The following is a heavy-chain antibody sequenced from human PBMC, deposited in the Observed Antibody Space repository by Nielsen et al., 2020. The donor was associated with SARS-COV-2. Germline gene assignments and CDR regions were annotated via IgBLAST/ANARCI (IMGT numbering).Heavy chain of an antibody. V-gene: IGHV3-30*18. CDR1: GLTFSTYG. CDR3: AKDWTAIVVVPSGGVDY. D-gene: IGHD2-15*01. Sequence: GESLKISCAASGLTFSTYGMHWVRQAPGKGLEWVAAISYDGSNKYYVDSVKGRFTISGDNSKNTLYLQMSSLREEDTAVYYCAKDWTAIVVVPSGGVDYWGQGTLVTVSS. CDR2: ISYDGSNK. J-gene: IGHJ4*02.